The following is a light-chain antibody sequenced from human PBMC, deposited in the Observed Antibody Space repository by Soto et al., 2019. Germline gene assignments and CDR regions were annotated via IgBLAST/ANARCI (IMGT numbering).Light chain of an antibody. V-gene: IGKV1-27*01. CDR2: SAS. CDR3: QQFGTSPLVT. J-gene: IGKJ3*01. CDR1: QGISNY. Sequence: DIQMTQSPSSLSASVGDRVTITCRASQGISNYLAWYQQTPGKVPKLLIYSASTLQSGVPSRFSGSRSGTDFTLTISRVEPEDFAVYYCQQFGTSPLVTFGPGTKVDIK.